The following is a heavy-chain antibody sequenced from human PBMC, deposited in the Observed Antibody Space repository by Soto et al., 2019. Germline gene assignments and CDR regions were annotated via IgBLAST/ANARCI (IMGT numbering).Heavy chain of an antibody. J-gene: IGHJ4*02. CDR3: ARPRVYGDYGGGVFDY. CDR1: GGSISSSSYY. V-gene: IGHV4-39*01. CDR2: IYYSGST. D-gene: IGHD4-17*01. Sequence: SETLSLTCTVSGGSISSSSYYWGWIRQPPGKGLEWIGSIYYSGSTYYNPSLKSRVTISVDTSKNQFSLKLSSVTAADTAVYYCARPRVYGDYGGGVFDYWGQGTLVTVSS.